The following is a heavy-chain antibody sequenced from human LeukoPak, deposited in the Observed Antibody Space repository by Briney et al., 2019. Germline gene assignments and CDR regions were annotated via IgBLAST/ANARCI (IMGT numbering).Heavy chain of an antibody. J-gene: IGHJ4*02. V-gene: IGHV3-48*03. CDR2: IGSSGSTI. CDR1: GFTFSSYE. D-gene: IGHD6-13*01. CDR3: ARISGAAAQHFDY. Sequence: GGSLRLSCTASGFTFSSYEMNWVRQAPGRGLEWVSYIGSSGSTIYYADSVKGRFTISRDNAKNSLYLQMNSLRAEDTAVYYCARISGAAAQHFDYWGQGTLVTVSS.